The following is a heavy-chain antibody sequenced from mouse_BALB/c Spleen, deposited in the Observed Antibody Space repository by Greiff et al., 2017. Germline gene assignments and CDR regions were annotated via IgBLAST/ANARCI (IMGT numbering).Heavy chain of an antibody. D-gene: IGHD2-1*01. CDR3: TRRFYYGNYEAAMDY. V-gene: IGHV1-5*01. Sequence: VQLQQSGTVLARPGASVKMSCKASGYTFTSYWMHWVKQRPGQGLEWIGAIYPGNSDTSYNQKFKGKAKLTAVTSTSTAYMELSSLTNEDSAVYYCTRRFYYGNYEAAMDYWGQGTSVTVSS. J-gene: IGHJ4*01. CDR1: GYTFTSYW. CDR2: IYPGNSDT.